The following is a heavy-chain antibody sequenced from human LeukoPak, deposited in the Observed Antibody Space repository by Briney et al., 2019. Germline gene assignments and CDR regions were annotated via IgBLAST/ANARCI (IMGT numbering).Heavy chain of an antibody. J-gene: IGHJ4*02. CDR3: ARARDGSGNYYDY. Sequence: PSETLSLTCTVSGGSISSYYWGWIRQPPGKGLEWIANMYYSGSIYYNPSLKSRVTISMDMSKNQVSLNLRSVTAADAAVYYCARARDGSGNYYDYWGQGTLVTVSS. V-gene: IGHV4-39*01. CDR1: GGSISSYY. CDR2: MYYSGSI. D-gene: IGHD3-10*01.